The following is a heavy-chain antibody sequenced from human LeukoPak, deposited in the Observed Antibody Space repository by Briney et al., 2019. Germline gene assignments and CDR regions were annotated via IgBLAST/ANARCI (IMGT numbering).Heavy chain of an antibody. D-gene: IGHD2-21*02. CDR2: INAGNGNT. CDR1: GYTFTSYA. V-gene: IGHV1-3*01. J-gene: IGHJ4*02. Sequence: ASVKVSCKASGYTFTSYAMHWVRQAPGQRLEWMGWINAGNGNTKYSQKFQGRVTITADESTSTAYMELSSLRSEDTAVYYCAANRPSAYCGGDCLDYWGQGTLVTVSS. CDR3: AANRPSAYCGGDCLDY.